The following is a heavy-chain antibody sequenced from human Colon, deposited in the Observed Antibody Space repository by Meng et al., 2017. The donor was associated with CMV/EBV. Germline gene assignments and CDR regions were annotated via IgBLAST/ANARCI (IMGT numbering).Heavy chain of an antibody. D-gene: IGHD3-3*01. CDR2: VFYTGST. J-gene: IGHJ5*02. Sequence: SETLSLTCSVSGDSGSSGSYYWSWTRQPPGKGLEWIGYVFYTGSTKYNPSLKSRVSISLDTSKNEFSLNLRSVSAADTAVYYCANYTSDWFDPWGQGILVTVSS. CDR1: GDSGSSGSYY. CDR3: ANYTSDWFDP. V-gene: IGHV4-61*01.